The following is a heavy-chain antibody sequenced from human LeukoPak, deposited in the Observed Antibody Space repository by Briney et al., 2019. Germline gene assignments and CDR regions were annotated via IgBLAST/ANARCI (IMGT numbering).Heavy chain of an antibody. CDR2: ISYSGST. J-gene: IGHJ4*02. Sequence: SETLSLTCTVSGASISSYYWSWIRQSPGKGLEWIGYISYSGSTNYNPSLKSRVTTSVDTSKNQFSLKLSSVTAADTAVYYCARGYSNYNSWGQGTLVTVSS. V-gene: IGHV4-59*01. D-gene: IGHD4-11*01. CDR3: ARGYSNYNS. CDR1: GASISSYY.